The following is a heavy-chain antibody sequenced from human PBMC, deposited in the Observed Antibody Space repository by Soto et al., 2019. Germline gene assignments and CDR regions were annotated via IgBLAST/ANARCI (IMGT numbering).Heavy chain of an antibody. CDR2: INPSGGST. D-gene: IGHD3-9*01. V-gene: IGHV1-46*03. CDR3: ARDPDYDILTGYPTLKNDY. CDR1: GYTFTSYY. J-gene: IGHJ4*02. Sequence: GTSVKVSCKASGYTFTSYYMHWVRQAPGQGLEWMGIINPSGGSTSYAQKFQGRVTMTRDTSTSTVYMELSSLRSEDTAVYYCARDPDYDILTGYPTLKNDYWGQGTLVTVSS.